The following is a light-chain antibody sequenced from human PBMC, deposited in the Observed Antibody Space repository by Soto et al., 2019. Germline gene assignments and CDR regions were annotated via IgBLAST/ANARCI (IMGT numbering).Light chain of an antibody. CDR1: QAISSS. J-gene: IGKJ2*01. CDR2: AAS. V-gene: IGKV1-9*01. CDR3: QHRNDYRYT. Sequence: DIQLTQSPSFLSASVGDRVTITCRASQAISSSLAWYQHNPGKAPKLLIYAASTLQNGVPSSFSGSGSGTEFTLTISSLQPEDCETYSCQHRNDYRYTFGQGTKVEIK.